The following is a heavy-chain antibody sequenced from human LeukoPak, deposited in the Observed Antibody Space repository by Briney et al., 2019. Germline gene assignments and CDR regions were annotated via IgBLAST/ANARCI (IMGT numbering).Heavy chain of an antibody. D-gene: IGHD5-18*01. J-gene: IGHJ4*02. CDR3: ARGRDTAMVNPFDY. CDR1: GYTFTSYG. CDR2: ISAYNGNT. V-gene: IGHV1-18*01. Sequence: ASVKVSCKASGYTFTSYGISWVRQAPGQGLEWMGWISAYNGNTNYAQKLQGRVTMTTDTSTSTAYMELSSLRSEDTAVYYCARGRDTAMVNPFDYWGQGTLVTVSS.